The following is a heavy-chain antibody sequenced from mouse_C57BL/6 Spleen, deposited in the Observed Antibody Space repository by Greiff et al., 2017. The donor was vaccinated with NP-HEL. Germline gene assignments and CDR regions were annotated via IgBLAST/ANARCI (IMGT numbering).Heavy chain of an antibody. CDR2: IDPSDSET. CDR1: GYTFTSYW. Sequence: QVQLQQPGAELVRPGSSVKLSCKASGYTFTSYWMHWVKQRPIQGLEWIGNIDPSDSETHYNQKFKDKATLTVDKSSSTAYMQLSSLSSDDSADYYCARRTTVAMDYWGQGTSVTVSS. D-gene: IGHD1-1*01. V-gene: IGHV1-52*01. CDR3: ARRTTVAMDY. J-gene: IGHJ4*01.